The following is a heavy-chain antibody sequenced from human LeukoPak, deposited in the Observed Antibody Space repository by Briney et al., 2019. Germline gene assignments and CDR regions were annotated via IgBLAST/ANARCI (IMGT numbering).Heavy chain of an antibody. Sequence: GGSLRLSCAASGFTFSSYEMNWVRQAPGKGLEWVSYITTSGRTIYYADSVKGRFTISRDNAKNSLYLQMNSLRAEDTAVYYCARGEDYGTNSFDYWGQGTLVTVSS. V-gene: IGHV3-48*03. CDR2: ITTSGRTI. J-gene: IGHJ4*02. D-gene: IGHD4-17*01. CDR3: ARGEDYGTNSFDY. CDR1: GFTFSSYE.